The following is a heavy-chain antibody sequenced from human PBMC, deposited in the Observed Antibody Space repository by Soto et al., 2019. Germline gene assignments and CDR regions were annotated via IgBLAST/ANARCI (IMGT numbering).Heavy chain of an antibody. CDR2: IFYSGST. CDR3: VRPVNIYYYYMDV. J-gene: IGHJ6*03. Sequence: QPQLQESGPGLVKPSETLSLTCTVSGVSISSSSDYWGWIRQPPGKGLEWIGSIFYSGSTYYNPSLESRVTISIDTSKNQFSLKLSSVTAADTAVYYCVRPVNIYYYYMDVWGKGTTVTVSS. V-gene: IGHV4-39*01. CDR1: GVSISSSSDY.